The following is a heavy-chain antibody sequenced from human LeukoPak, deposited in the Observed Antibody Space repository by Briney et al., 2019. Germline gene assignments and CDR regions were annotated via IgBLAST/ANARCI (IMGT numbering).Heavy chain of an antibody. Sequence: GGSLRLSCAASGFTFSSYAMHWVRQAPGKGLEWVAVISYDGGNKYYADSVKGRFAISRDNSKNTLYLQMTSLRVEDTAVYYCAKDGGGWRQLSIDYWGQGTLVTVSS. CDR3: AKDGGGWRQLSIDY. J-gene: IGHJ4*02. CDR1: GFTFSSYA. V-gene: IGHV3-30*09. CDR2: ISYDGGNK. D-gene: IGHD5-24*01.